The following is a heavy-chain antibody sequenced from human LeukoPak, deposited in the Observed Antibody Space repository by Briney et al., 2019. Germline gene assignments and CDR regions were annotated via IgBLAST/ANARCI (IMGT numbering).Heavy chain of an antibody. CDR1: GDSVSSNSAA. D-gene: IGHD2-2*01. CDR3: ARARRYCSSTSCPGRGVFDY. J-gene: IGHJ4*02. Sequence: SQTLSLTCAISGDSVSSNSAAWNWIRQPPSRGLEWLGRTYYRSKWYNDYAVSVKSRITINPDTSKNQFSLQLNSVTPEDTAVYYCARARRYCSSTSCPGRGVFDYWGQGTLVTVSS. CDR2: TYYRSKWYN. V-gene: IGHV6-1*01.